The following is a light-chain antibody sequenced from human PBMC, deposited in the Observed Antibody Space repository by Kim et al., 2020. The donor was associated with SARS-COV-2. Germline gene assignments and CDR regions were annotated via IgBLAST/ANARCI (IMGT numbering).Light chain of an antibody. J-gene: IGKJ2*01. V-gene: IGKV1-5*03. CDR3: QQYKSYPYT. CDR1: HSISPW. Sequence: DIQMTQSPSTLSASVGDRVTITCRASHSISPWLAWYQQKPGKAPKVLIYKESTLQSGVPSRFSGGDSGTEFTLTITSLQPDDFATYYCQQYKSYPYTFGQGTKLEIK. CDR2: KES.